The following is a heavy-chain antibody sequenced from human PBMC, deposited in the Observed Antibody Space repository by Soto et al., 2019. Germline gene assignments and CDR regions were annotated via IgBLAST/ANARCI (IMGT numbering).Heavy chain of an antibody. Sequence: FLRLSCAASGFTFSSYAMSWVRQAPGKGLEWVSAISGSGGSTYYADSVKGRFTISRDNSKNTLYLQMNSLRAEDTAVYYCAKSEPYSSSWYGHFQHWGQGTLVTVYS. CDR1: GFTFSSYA. D-gene: IGHD6-13*01. J-gene: IGHJ1*01. CDR2: ISGSGGST. CDR3: AKSEPYSSSWYGHFQH. V-gene: IGHV3-23*01.